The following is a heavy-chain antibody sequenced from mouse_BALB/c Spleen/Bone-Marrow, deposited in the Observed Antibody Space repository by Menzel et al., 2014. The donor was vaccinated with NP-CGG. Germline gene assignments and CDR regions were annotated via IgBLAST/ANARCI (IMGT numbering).Heavy chain of an antibody. V-gene: IGHV3-2*02. J-gene: IGHJ4*01. Sequence: EVKLVDSGPGLVKPSQSLSLTCTVTGYSITSDCACNWIRQFPGNKLEWMGYISYSGSSSYIPSLKSRISITRDTSKNQFFLQLNSVTTEDTATYYCARSAYYGNGAMDYWGQGTSVTVSS. D-gene: IGHD2-10*01. CDR2: ISYSGSS. CDR1: GYSITSDCA. CDR3: ARSAYYGNGAMDY.